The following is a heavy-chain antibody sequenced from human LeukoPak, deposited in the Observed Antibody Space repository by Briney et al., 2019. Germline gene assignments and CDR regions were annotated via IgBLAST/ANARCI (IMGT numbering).Heavy chain of an antibody. CDR1: GYTFTGYY. CDR2: INPNSGGT. V-gene: IGHV1-2*06. D-gene: IGHD3-22*01. CDR3: AGVLWPYYDSSGYYYSPDDAFDI. J-gene: IGHJ3*02. Sequence: ASVKVSCKASGYTFTGYYMHWVRQAPGQGLEWMGRINPNSGGTNYAQKFQGRVTMTRDTSISTAYMELSRLRSDDTAVYYCAGVLWPYYDSSGYYYSPDDAFDIWGQGTMVTVSS.